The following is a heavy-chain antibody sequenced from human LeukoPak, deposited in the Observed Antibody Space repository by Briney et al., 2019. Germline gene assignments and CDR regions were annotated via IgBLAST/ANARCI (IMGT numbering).Heavy chain of an antibody. J-gene: IGHJ3*02. D-gene: IGHD3-10*01. V-gene: IGHV4-30-4*01. CDR1: GGSISGGDSY. Sequence: PSETLSLTCSVSGGSISGGDSYWTWIRQPPGKGLEWIGYIYYSGTTYYNPSLKSRVTISVDKSKNQFSLKLSSVTAADTAVYYCARAGSSGRAFDIWGQGTMVTVSS. CDR2: IYYSGTT. CDR3: ARAGSSGRAFDI.